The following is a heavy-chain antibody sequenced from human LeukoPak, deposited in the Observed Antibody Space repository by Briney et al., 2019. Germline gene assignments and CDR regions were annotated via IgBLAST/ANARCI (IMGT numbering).Heavy chain of an antibody. D-gene: IGHD3-16*01. CDR2: IYSGGST. Sequence: GGSLRLSCAASGFTFSSYSMNWVRQAPGKGLEWVSVIYSGGSTYYADSVKGRFTISRDNSKNTLYLQMNSLRAEDTAVYYCASIGEGYVDYWGQGTLVTVSS. CDR3: ASIGEGYVDY. CDR1: GFTFSSYS. V-gene: IGHV3-66*01. J-gene: IGHJ4*02.